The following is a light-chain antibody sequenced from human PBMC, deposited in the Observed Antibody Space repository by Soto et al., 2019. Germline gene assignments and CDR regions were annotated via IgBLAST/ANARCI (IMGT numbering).Light chain of an antibody. V-gene: IGKV1-5*01. CDR1: QSLRGR. CDR3: QQHSSFAS. J-gene: IGKJ4*01. CDR2: DAS. Sequence: DIPMTQSPFTLSASVGDIVTITCRASQSLRGRLAWYQQKPGKAPRLLIYDASTLESGVPSRFSGTGSETEFTLTISGLQPDDFATYYCQQHSSFASFGGGTKV.